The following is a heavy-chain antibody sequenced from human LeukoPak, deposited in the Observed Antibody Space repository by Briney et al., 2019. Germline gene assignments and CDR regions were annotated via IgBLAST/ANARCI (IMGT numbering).Heavy chain of an antibody. CDR3: ARESIAVAGAPFDY. CDR1: GFTFSSYE. D-gene: IGHD6-19*01. J-gene: IGHJ4*02. V-gene: IGHV3-48*03. Sequence: PGGSLRLSCAASGFTFSSYEKNWVRQAPGKGLEWVSYISSGSTIYDADSVKGRFTISRDNAKNSLYLQMNSLRAEDTAVYYCARESIAVAGAPFDYWGQGTPVTVSS. CDR2: ISSGSTI.